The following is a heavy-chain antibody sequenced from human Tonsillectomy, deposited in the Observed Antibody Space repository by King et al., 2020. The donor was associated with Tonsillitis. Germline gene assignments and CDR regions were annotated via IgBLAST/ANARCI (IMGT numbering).Heavy chain of an antibody. Sequence: VQLVESGGGSVQPGGSLRLSCAASGFTFSNYAMSWVRQAPGKGLEWVSAITGGGSTYYADSVRGRFTVSRDNSKNTLFLQMNSLRVEDTAAYYCAKEAWSGHFDLDGWG. CDR3: AKEAWSGHFDLDG. CDR1: GFTFSNYA. D-gene: IGHD3-9*01. CDR2: ITGGGST. J-gene: IGHJ6*03. V-gene: IGHV3-23*04.